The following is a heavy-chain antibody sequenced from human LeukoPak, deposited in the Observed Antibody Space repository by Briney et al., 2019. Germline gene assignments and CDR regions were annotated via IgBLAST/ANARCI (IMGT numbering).Heavy chain of an antibody. CDR3: ARDLAYYDILTGLDY. CDR1: GFTFSSYS. V-gene: IGHV3-21*01. CDR2: ISSSSSYI. D-gene: IGHD3-9*01. Sequence: PGGSLRLSCAASGFTFSSYSMNRVRRAPGKRLQSVSSISSSSSYIYYADSVKGRFTISRDNAKNSLYLQMNSLRAEDTAVYYCARDLAYYDILTGLDYWGQGTLVTVSS. J-gene: IGHJ4*02.